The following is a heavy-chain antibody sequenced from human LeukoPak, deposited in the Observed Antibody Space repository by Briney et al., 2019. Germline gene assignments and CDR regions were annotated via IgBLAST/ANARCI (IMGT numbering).Heavy chain of an antibody. D-gene: IGHD5-12*01. CDR3: AKTSGYRRFDP. CDR2: ISGSGGST. V-gene: IGHV3-23*01. Sequence: GGSLRLSCAASGITFSSYAMSWVRQAPGKGLEWVSAISGSGGSTYFADSVKGRFTISRDNSKNTLYLQMNSLRAEDTAVYYCAKTSGYRRFDPWGQGTLVTVSS. J-gene: IGHJ5*02. CDR1: GITFSSYA.